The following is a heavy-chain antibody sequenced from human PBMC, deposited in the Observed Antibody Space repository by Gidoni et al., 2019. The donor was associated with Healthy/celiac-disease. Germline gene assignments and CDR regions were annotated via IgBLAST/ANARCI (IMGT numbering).Heavy chain of an antibody. CDR2: IYYSGST. CDR3: ARPIAAAGTPFDL. V-gene: IGHV4-39*01. J-gene: IGHJ2*01. D-gene: IGHD6-13*01. CDR1: VGPISSSSYY. Sequence: QLQLQESAPGLVKPSETLSLTSTVPVGPISSSSYYWGWIRQPPGKGLEWIGSIYYSGSTYYNPSLKSRVTISVDTSKNQFSLNLSSVTAADTAVYYCARPIAAAGTPFDLWGRGTLVTVSS.